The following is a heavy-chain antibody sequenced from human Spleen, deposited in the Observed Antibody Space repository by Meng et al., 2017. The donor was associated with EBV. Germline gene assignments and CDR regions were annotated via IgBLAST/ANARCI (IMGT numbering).Heavy chain of an antibody. Sequence: EVRLLQSGAEVKKPXESLKSYXKGSGYSFPNHWVGWVRQLPGKGLEWMGIIHPSDSDTRYSPSFHGHVTMLADKSTNTAYLQWNSLKASDTAIYFCARNSGDYGGIADYWGQGSLVTVSS. V-gene: IGHV5-51*01. CDR1: GYSFPNHW. D-gene: IGHD4-23*01. CDR3: ARNSGDYGGIADY. CDR2: IHPSDSDT. J-gene: IGHJ4*02.